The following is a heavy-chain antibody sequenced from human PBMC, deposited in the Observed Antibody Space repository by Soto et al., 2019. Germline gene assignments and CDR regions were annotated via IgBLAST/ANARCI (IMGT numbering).Heavy chain of an antibody. CDR1: GGTFSSYA. J-gene: IGHJ6*02. Sequence: GASVKVSCKASGGTFSSYAISWVRQAPGQGLEWMGGIIPIFGTANYAQKFQGRVTITADKSTSTAYMELSSLRSEDTAVYYCARGLYSSSSQQIGYYYGMDVWGQGTRVTVSS. CDR3: ARGLYSSSSQQIGYYYGMDV. V-gene: IGHV1-69*06. CDR2: IIPIFGTA. D-gene: IGHD6-6*01.